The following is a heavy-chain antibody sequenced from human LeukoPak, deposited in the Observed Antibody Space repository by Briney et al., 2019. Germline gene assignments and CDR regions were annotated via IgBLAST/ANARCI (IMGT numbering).Heavy chain of an antibody. D-gene: IGHD4-17*01. V-gene: IGHV4-34*01. Sequence: SETLSLTCAVYGGSFSGYYWSWIRQPPGKGLEWIGEINHSGSTNYNPSLKSRVTISVGTSKNQFSLKLSSVTAADTAVYYCARVGGYGADYWGQGTLVTVSS. J-gene: IGHJ4*02. CDR3: ARVGGYGADY. CDR1: GGSFSGYY. CDR2: INHSGST.